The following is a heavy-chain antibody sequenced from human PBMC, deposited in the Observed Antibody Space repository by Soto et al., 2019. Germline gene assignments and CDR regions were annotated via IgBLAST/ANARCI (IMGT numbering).Heavy chain of an antibody. CDR2: IKSKTDGGTT. J-gene: IGHJ6*02. Sequence: CGSLRLSCAASGFTFSNAWMNWVRQAPGKGLEWVGRIKSKTDGGTTDYAAPVKGRFTISRDDSKNTLYLQMNSLKTEDTAVYYCTNPLPYGSGSYYYYYYYGMDVWGQGTTVTVSS. CDR3: TNPLPYGSGSYYYYYYYGMDV. CDR1: GFTFSNAW. V-gene: IGHV3-15*07. D-gene: IGHD3-10*01.